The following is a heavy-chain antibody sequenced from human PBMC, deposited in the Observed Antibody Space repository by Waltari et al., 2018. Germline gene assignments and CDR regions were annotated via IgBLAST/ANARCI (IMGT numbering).Heavy chain of an antibody. CDR2: INSDGTST. J-gene: IGHJ5*02. V-gene: IGHV3-74*01. CDR1: GFIFSNYW. Sequence: DVQLVESGGGLVQPGGSLRLSCATSGFIFSNYWMHWVRQVPGKGLVWVSRINSDGTSTTYADSVKGRFSISGDSASSTLYLQMNSLRAEDTAVYYCVAATPSSDHWGQGTLVTVSS. D-gene: IGHD6-6*01. CDR3: VAATPSSDH.